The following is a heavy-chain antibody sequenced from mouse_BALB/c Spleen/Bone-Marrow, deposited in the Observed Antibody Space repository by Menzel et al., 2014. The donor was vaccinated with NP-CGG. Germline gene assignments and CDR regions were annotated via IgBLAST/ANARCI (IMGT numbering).Heavy chain of an antibody. CDR3: ASHQLGRFAY. CDR2: INPNNGGT. Sequence: VQLKQSGPELVKPGASVKIPCKASGYTFTDYNMDWVKQSHGKRLEWIGDINPNNGGTIYNQKFKGKATLTVDKSSSTAYMELRSLTAEDTAVYYCASHQLGRFAYWGQGTLVTVSA. J-gene: IGHJ3*01. V-gene: IGHV1-18*01. CDR1: GYTFTDYN. D-gene: IGHD4-1*02.